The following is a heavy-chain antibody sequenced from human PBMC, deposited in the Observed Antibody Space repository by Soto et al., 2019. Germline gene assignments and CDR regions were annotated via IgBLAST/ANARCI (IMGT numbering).Heavy chain of an antibody. J-gene: IGHJ6*02. Sequence: QVQLVESGGGVVQPGRSLRLSCAASGFTFSSYGMHWVRQAPGKGLEWVAVISYDGSNKYYADSVKGRFTISRDNSKNTLYLQMNSLRAEDTAVYYCAKGERADYYCYGMDVWGQGTTVTVSS. CDR1: GFTFSSYG. CDR2: ISYDGSNK. CDR3: AKGERADYYCYGMDV. V-gene: IGHV3-30*18.